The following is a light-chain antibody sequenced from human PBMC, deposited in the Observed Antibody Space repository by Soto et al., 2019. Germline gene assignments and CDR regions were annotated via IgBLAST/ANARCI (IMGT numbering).Light chain of an antibody. CDR3: QQSTGWPMT. CDR1: QSVSSY. Sequence: EIVLTQSPATLSLSPGERATLSCSASQSVSSYLAWYQQRPGQAPRLLIFGASNRATGIPARFSGSGSGTDFTLTISSLEAEDVAVYYDQQSTGWPMTFGQGTRLEIK. V-gene: IGKV3-11*01. J-gene: IGKJ5*01. CDR2: GAS.